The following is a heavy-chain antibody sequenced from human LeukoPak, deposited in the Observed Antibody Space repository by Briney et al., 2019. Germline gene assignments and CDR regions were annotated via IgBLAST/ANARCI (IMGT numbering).Heavy chain of an antibody. CDR1: GGSFSGYY. V-gene: IGHV4-34*01. J-gene: IGHJ3*02. Sequence: SETLSLTCAVCGGSFSGYYWSWIRQPPGKGLEWIGEINHSGSTNYNPSLKSRVTISVDTSKNQFSLKLSSVTAADTAVYYCARGLGSYDAFDIWGQGTMVTVSS. D-gene: IGHD1-26*01. CDR3: ARGLGSYDAFDI. CDR2: INHSGST.